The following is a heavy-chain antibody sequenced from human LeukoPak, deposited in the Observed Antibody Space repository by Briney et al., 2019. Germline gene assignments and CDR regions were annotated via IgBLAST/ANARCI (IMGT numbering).Heavy chain of an antibody. CDR1: GFTFSSYA. J-gene: IGHJ6*02. V-gene: IGHV3-23*01. CDR2: ISGSGGST. Sequence: GGSLRLSCAASGFTFSSYAMNWVRQAPGKGLEWVSAISGSGGSTYYADSVKGRFTISRDNSKNTLYLQMNSLRSEDTAVYYCATALPYYYYGMDVWGQGTTVTVSS. CDR3: ATALPYYYYGMDV.